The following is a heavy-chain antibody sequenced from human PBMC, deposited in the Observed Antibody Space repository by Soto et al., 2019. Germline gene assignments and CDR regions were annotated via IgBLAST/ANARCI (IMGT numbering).Heavy chain of an antibody. CDR1: GYTFTSYG. J-gene: IGHJ3*02. D-gene: IGHD3-22*01. CDR3: ARDPHYYDSSGYYYSDAFDI. V-gene: IGHV1-18*01. Sequence: ASVKVSCKASGYTFTSYGISWVRQAPGQGLEWMGWISAYNGNTNYAQKLQGRVTMTTDTSTSTAYMELRSLRSDDTAVYYCARDPHYYDSSGYYYSDAFDIWGQGTMVTVSS. CDR2: ISAYNGNT.